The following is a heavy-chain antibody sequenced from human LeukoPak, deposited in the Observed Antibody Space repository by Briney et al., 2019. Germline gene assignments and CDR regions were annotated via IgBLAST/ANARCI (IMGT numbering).Heavy chain of an antibody. Sequence: GGSLSLSCASSRFTGRSNSMSWVRQATGEGLDWVSVTYSGGTTFYADSLKVRFTISRDNSKNTLYLQMNSLRAEDTACYYCARGYTSDAFDICGQGTMVTVSS. D-gene: IGHD1-1*01. J-gene: IGHJ3*02. CDR2: TYSGGTT. V-gene: IGHV3-66*02. CDR3: ARGYTSDAFDI. CDR1: RFTGRSNS.